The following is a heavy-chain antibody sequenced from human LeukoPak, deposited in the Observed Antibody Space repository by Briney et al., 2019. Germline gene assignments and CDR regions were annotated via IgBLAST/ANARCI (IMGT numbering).Heavy chain of an antibody. CDR3: ARDSPRYNWERGFFDY. CDR2: INPNTGGF. Sequence: GASVKVSCKASGYPFTGYYIHWVRQAPGQGLEWREWINPNTGGFTFAQKFQDRVTVTRDTSINTAYLELISLRSDDSAVYFCARDSPRYNWERGFFDYWGQGSLVTVSS. CDR1: GYPFTGYY. J-gene: IGHJ4*02. V-gene: IGHV1-2*02. D-gene: IGHD1-1*01.